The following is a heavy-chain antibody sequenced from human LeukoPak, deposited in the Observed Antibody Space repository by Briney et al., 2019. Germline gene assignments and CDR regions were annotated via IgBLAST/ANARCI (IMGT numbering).Heavy chain of an antibody. V-gene: IGHV3-7*03. Sequence: GGSLRLSCAASGFTFSSYWMSWVRQAPGKGLEWVASIKQDGSEKYYVDSVKGRFTISRDNPKNTLYLQMNSLRAEDTAVYYCAKQRDYYDSSGYYRGYYFDYWGQGTLVTVSS. D-gene: IGHD3-22*01. J-gene: IGHJ4*02. CDR2: IKQDGSEK. CDR3: AKQRDYYDSSGYYRGYYFDY. CDR1: GFTFSSYW.